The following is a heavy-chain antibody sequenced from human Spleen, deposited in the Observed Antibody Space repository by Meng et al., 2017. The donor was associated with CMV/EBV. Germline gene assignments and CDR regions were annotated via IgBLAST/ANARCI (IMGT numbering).Heavy chain of an antibody. V-gene: IGHV3-30*04. Sequence: GGSLRLSCAASGFTFSSYAMHWVRQAPGKGLEWVAVISYDGSNKYYADSVKGRFTISRDNSKNTLYLQMNSLRAEDTAVYYCAKDYDSSGYYLPYFDYWGQGTLVTVSS. CDR3: AKDYDSSGYYLPYFDY. D-gene: IGHD3-22*01. J-gene: IGHJ4*02. CDR2: ISYDGSNK. CDR1: GFTFSSYA.